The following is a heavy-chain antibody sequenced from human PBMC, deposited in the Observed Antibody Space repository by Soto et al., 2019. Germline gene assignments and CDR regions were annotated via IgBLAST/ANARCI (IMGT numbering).Heavy chain of an antibody. Sequence: GGSLRLSCSVSGFTFTSYAMHWVRQAPGKGLEYIASISSEGATKYYADSVKGRFIISRDNSKNTLYLQMSSLRAEDTAVYYCVKDRSVDYWGQGILVTVSS. CDR2: ISSEGATK. CDR1: GFTFTSYA. J-gene: IGHJ4*02. CDR3: VKDRSVDY. V-gene: IGHV3-64D*06. D-gene: IGHD4-4*01.